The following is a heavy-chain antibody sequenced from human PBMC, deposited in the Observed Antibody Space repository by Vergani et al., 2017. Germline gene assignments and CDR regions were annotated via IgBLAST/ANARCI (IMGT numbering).Heavy chain of an antibody. CDR3: ASGKDDSDSTSHFHGRYFDV. Sequence: QMQLQESGPGLVKASETLSLTCTVSGDSIISRSYYWGWIRQPPGKGLEWIGSIYNSGNGDSSSSLKSRVTISADTSKNQFSLRLTSATAADTAVYYCASGKDDSDSTSHFHGRYFDVWGRGTLGNVPS. V-gene: IGHV4-39*01. CDR2: IYNSGNG. CDR1: GDSIISRSYY. D-gene: IGHD3-10*01. J-gene: IGHJ2*01.